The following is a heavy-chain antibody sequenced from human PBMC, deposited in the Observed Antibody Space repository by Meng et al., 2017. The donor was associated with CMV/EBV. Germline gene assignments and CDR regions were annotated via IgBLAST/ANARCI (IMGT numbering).Heavy chain of an antibody. J-gene: IGHJ4*02. CDR1: GFIFSNYW. D-gene: IGHD3-22*01. Sequence: GESLKISCAASGFIFSNYWMSWVRQAPGKGLEWVANIKQDGTERYYVDSVKGRFTISRDNAKNSLFLHMNSLTAEDTAVYYCARGPEDYYDSSGYYAPDYWGQGTLVTVSS. CDR2: IKQDGTER. V-gene: IGHV3-7*01. CDR3: ARGPEDYYDSSGYYAPDY.